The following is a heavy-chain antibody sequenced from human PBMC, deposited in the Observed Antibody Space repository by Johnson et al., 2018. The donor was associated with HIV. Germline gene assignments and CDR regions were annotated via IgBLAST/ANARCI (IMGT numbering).Heavy chain of an antibody. CDR2: IYNGDTT. Sequence: EVQLVESGGGLVQPGGSLRLSCAASGFTVSSNYMSWVRQAPGKELEWVSVIYNGDTTYYADSVKGRFTISRDNAKNSLYLQMNSLRAEDTAVYYCGRPHAFDIWGRGTLVTVSS. CDR1: GFTVSSNY. J-gene: IGHJ3*02. V-gene: IGHV3-66*01. CDR3: GRPHAFDI.